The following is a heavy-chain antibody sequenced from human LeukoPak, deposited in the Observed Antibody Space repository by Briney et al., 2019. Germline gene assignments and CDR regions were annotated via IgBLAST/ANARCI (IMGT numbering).Heavy chain of an antibody. CDR3: AKGSCSSTTCLKTD. Sequence: GGSLRLSCAASGFTFDDYAMHWVRQTPGKGLEWVAVISYDGIDKYYADSVKGRFTISRDNSKNTLYLQMNSLKSEDTAVYYCAKGSCSSTTCLKTDWGQGAPVTVSS. J-gene: IGHJ4*02. CDR1: GFTFDDYA. D-gene: IGHD2-2*01. CDR2: ISYDGIDK. V-gene: IGHV3-30*18.